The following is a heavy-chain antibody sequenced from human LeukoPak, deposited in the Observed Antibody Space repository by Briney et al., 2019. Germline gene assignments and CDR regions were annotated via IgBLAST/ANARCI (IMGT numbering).Heavy chain of an antibody. CDR3: ARAPVIAVAGTMNPPQYYFDY. J-gene: IGHJ4*02. V-gene: IGHV4-34*01. CDR2: INHSGST. D-gene: IGHD6-19*01. CDR1: GGSFSGYY. Sequence: PSETLPLTCAVYGGSFSGYYWSWIRQPPGKGLEWIGEINHSGSTNYNPSLKSRVTISVDTSKNQFSLKLSSVTAADTAVYYCARAPVIAVAGTMNPPQYYFDYWGQGTLVTVSS.